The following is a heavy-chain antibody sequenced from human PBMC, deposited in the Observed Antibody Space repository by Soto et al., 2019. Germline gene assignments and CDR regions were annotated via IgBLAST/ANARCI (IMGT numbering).Heavy chain of an antibody. CDR1: GGTFSSYA. J-gene: IGHJ4*02. Sequence: AASVKVSCKASGGTFSSYAISWVRQAPGQGLEWMGGIIPIFGTANYAQKFQGRVTITADESTSTAYMELSSLRSEDTAVYYCATHVQLERRGPFDYWGQGTLVTVSS. V-gene: IGHV1-69*13. D-gene: IGHD1-1*01. CDR3: ATHVQLERRGPFDY. CDR2: IIPIFGTA.